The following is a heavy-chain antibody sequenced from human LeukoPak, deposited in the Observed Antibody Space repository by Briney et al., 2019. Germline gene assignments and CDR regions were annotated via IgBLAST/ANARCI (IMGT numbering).Heavy chain of an antibody. Sequence: SETLSLTCTVSGGSISSYYWSWIRQPPGKGLEWIGYIYYSGSTNYNPSLKSRVTISVDTSKNQFSLKLSSVTAADTAVYYCARSTDFWSGYCLDYWGQGTLVTVSS. D-gene: IGHD3-3*01. V-gene: IGHV4-59*01. J-gene: IGHJ4*02. CDR1: GGSISSYY. CDR2: IYYSGST. CDR3: ARSTDFWSGYCLDY.